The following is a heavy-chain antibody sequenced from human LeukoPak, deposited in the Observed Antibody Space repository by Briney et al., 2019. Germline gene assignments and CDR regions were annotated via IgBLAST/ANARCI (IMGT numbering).Heavy chain of an antibody. CDR2: IYHSGST. V-gene: IGHV4-30-2*01. J-gene: IGHJ2*01. Sequence: TSETLSLTCAVSGGSISSGGYSWSWIRQPPGKGLEWIGYIYHSGSTYYNPSLKSRVTISVDRSKNQFSLKLSSVTAADTAVYYCARGGDSSGYYSAYWYFDLWGRGTLVTVSS. CDR1: GGSISSGGYS. D-gene: IGHD3-22*01. CDR3: ARGGDSSGYYSAYWYFDL.